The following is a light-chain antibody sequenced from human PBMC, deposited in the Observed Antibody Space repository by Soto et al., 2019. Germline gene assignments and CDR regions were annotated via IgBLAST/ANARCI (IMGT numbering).Light chain of an antibody. CDR1: QSVSSY. Sequence: EIVLTHSPATLSLSPCQRATLSCRASQSVSSYLAWYQQRPGQAPRLLIYDASNRATGIPARFSGSGSGTDFTLTIASLEPEDFAVYYCQQRSTWPTFGQGTKVDIK. J-gene: IGKJ1*01. CDR3: QQRSTWPT. V-gene: IGKV3-11*01. CDR2: DAS.